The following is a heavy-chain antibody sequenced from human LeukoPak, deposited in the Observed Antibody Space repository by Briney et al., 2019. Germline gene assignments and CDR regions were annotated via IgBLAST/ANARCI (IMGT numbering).Heavy chain of an antibody. J-gene: IGHJ6*03. V-gene: IGHV3-53*01. CDR3: ARDFPDSSGYYYYYYYMDV. CDR2: IYSGGST. CDR1: GFTVSSNY. Sequence: GGSLGLSCAASGFTVSSNYMSWVRQAPGKGLEWVSVIYSGGSTYYADSVKGRFTISRDNSKNTLYLQMNSLRAEDTAVYYCARDFPDSSGYYYYYYYMDVWGKGTTVTVSS. D-gene: IGHD3-22*01.